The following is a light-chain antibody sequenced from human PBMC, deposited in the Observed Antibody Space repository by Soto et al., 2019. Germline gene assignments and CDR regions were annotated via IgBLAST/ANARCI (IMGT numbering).Light chain of an antibody. CDR3: LQYGDSPRT. CDR1: QSVTSNY. V-gene: IGKV3-20*01. Sequence: EIVLTQSPGTLSLSPGERATLSCRASQSVTSNYFAWYQQKPGQAPRLLIYGVSSRATGIPDRFSGSGSGTDFTLTISRLEPEDFAVYYCLQYGDSPRTFGQGTRWISN. CDR2: GVS. J-gene: IGKJ1*01.